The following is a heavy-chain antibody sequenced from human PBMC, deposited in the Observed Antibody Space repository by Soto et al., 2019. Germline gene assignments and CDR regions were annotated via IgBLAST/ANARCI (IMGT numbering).Heavy chain of an antibody. CDR1: GYTFTSYA. D-gene: IGHD4-17*01. V-gene: IGHV1-3*01. CDR3: ARDPPTGYWYFDL. CDR2: INAGNGNT. Sequence: ASVKVSCKASGYTFTSYAMHWLRQAPGQRLEWMGWINAGNGNTKYSQKFQGRVTITRDTSASTAYMELSSLRSEDTAVYYCARDPPTGYWYFDLWGRGTLVTVSS. J-gene: IGHJ2*01.